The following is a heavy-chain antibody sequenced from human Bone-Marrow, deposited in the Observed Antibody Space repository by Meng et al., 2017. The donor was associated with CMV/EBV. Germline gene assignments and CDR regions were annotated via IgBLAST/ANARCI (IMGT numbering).Heavy chain of an antibody. CDR3: ARGRYCSSTSCHFPFGP. CDR1: GYTFTGYY. V-gene: IGHV1-2*02. D-gene: IGHD2-2*01. CDR2: INPNSGGT. Sequence: ASVKVSCKASGYTFTGYYMHWVRQAPGQGLEWMGWINPNSGGTNYAQKFQGRVTMTRDTSISTAYMELSRLRSDDTAVYYCARGRYCSSTSCHFPFGPWGQGTLVTVSS. J-gene: IGHJ5*02.